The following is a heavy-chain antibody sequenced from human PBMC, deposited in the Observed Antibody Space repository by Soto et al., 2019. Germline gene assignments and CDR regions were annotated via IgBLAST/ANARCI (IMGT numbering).Heavy chain of an antibody. J-gene: IGHJ5*02. V-gene: IGHV5-51*01. CDR1: GYSFTSYW. Sequence: PGASLKISCKGSGYSFTSYWIGWVRQMPGKGLEWMGIIYPGDSDTRYSPSFQGQVTISADKSISTAYLKWSSLKASDTAMYYCGRHPAWGSSSLSFNRFYPWRPRTLVTVSS. D-gene: IGHD6-6*01. CDR2: IYPGDSDT. CDR3: GRHPAWGSSSLSFNRFYP.